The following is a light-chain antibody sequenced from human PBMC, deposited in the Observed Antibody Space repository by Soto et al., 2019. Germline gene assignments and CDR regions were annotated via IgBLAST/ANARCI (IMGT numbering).Light chain of an antibody. Sequence: EIVMTQSPATLSVSPGERATLSCRASQSVSSNLAWYQQKPGQAPRLLIYGASTRATGIPARFSGSGFGTEFTFTFSSLQSEDFAVYYCQQYNNWPITFGQGTRLEIK. CDR2: GAS. CDR3: QQYNNWPIT. J-gene: IGKJ5*01. V-gene: IGKV3-15*01. CDR1: QSVSSN.